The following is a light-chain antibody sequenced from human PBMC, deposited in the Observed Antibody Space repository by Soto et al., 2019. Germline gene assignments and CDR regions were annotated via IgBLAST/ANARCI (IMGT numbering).Light chain of an antibody. V-gene: IGKV1-5*01. CDR2: DAS. CDR3: QQYNSYSRT. CDR1: QSISSW. Sequence: DIQMTQSPSTLSASVGDRVTITCRASQSISSWLAWYQQKPGKAPKVLIYDASSLEYGVPSRFSGSGSGTEFTLTNRSLQPDDFATYYCQQYNSYSRTFGQGTKVEIK. J-gene: IGKJ1*01.